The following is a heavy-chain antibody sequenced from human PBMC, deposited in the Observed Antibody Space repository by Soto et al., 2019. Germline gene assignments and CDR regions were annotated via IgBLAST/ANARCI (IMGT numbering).Heavy chain of an antibody. V-gene: IGHV1-2*02. CDR3: ASAAVTGTAGLDF. J-gene: IGHJ4*02. CDR1: GDTFSGFY. D-gene: IGHD6-19*01. CDR2: INPNSGGT. Sequence: QVHLVQSGAEVKKSGASVKVSCKASGDTFSGFYMHWVRQAPGQGLEWMGWINPNSGGTKSAEKFQGRVTMTRDTSISTAYMELSRLTSDDTAVYYCASAAVTGTAGLDFWGQGTQVTVSS.